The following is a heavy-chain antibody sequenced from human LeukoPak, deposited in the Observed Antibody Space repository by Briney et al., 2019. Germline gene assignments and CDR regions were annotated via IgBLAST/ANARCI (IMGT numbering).Heavy chain of an antibody. D-gene: IGHD3-22*01. J-gene: IGHJ4*02. Sequence: SETLSLTCAVYGGSFSGYYWSWIRQPPGKGLEWIGYIYYSGSTYYNPSLKSRVTISVDTSKNQFSLKLSSVTAADTAVYYCASSFDYYDSSGYPYWGQGTLVTVSS. V-gene: IGHV4-30-4*01. CDR2: IYYSGST. CDR1: GGSFSGYY. CDR3: ASSFDYYDSSGYPY.